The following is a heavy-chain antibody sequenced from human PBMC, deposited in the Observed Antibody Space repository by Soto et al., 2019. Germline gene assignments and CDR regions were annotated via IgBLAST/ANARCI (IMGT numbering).Heavy chain of an antibody. CDR2: IKQDGSEK. CDR1: GFTFSSYW. Sequence: EVQLVESGGGLVQPGGSLRLSCAASGFTFSSYWMSWVRQAPGKGLEWVANIKQDGSEKYYVDSVKGRFTISRDNAKNSLYLQMNSLRAEDTAVYYCAREPEPTYDYIWRSYRSHYWYFDLWGRGTLVTVSS. V-gene: IGHV3-7*01. J-gene: IGHJ2*01. D-gene: IGHD3-16*02. CDR3: AREPEPTYDYIWRSYRSHYWYFDL.